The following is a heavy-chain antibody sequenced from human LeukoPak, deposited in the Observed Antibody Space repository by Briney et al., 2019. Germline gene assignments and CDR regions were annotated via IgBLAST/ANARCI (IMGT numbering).Heavy chain of an antibody. CDR3: ARDRGVGNVDGDYVVDY. D-gene: IGHD4-17*01. V-gene: IGHV1-69*13. CDR2: IIPIFGTA. CDR1: GGTFISYA. J-gene: IGHJ4*02. Sequence: SVKVSCKASGGTFISYAISWVRQAPGQGLEWMGGIIPIFGTANYAQKFQGRVTITADESTSTAYMELSSLRSEDTAVYYCARDRGVGNVDGDYVVDYWGQGTLVTVSS.